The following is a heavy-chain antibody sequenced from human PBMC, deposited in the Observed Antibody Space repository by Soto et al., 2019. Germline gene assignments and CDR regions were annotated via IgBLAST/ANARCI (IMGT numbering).Heavy chain of an antibody. CDR3: ARGIGGSGSYYNLYYYYYGMDV. D-gene: IGHD3-10*01. CDR1: GGSFSGYY. CDR2: INHSGST. V-gene: IGHV4-34*01. Sequence: QVQLQQWGAGLLKPSETLSLTCAVYGGSFSGYYWSWIRQPPGKGLEWIGEINHSGSTNYNPSLKSRVTISVDTYKNQFSLKLSSVTAADTAVYYCARGIGGSGSYYNLYYYYYGMDVWGQGTTVTVSS. J-gene: IGHJ6*02.